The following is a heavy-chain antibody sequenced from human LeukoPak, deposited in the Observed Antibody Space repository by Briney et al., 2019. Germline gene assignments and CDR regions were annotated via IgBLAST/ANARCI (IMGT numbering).Heavy chain of an antibody. J-gene: IGHJ5*02. D-gene: IGHD2-2*01. CDR2: INHSGSP. CDR1: GGSFSGYY. Sequence: PSETLSLTCAVYGGSFSGYYWSWIRQPPGRGLEWNGEINHSGSPNYNPSLKSRVTISVDTSKNHCSVKLSSVTAADTAVYYCARGSRLVVVPAANYWFDPWGQGTLVTVSS. V-gene: IGHV4-34*01. CDR3: ARGSRLVVVPAANYWFDP.